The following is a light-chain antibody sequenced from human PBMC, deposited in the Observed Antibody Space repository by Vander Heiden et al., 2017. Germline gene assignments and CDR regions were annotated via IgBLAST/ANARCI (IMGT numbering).Light chain of an antibody. CDR3: QSYDGNRQLV. J-gene: IGLJ3*02. CDR2: EDN. Sequence: NFMLTQPHPVSESPGKTVTISCTGSGGGIASNYVQWYQQRPGSAPTIVIYEDNQRPSGVPDRFSGSIDSSSSSASLTISGLKTEDEADYYCQSYDGNRQLVFGGGTKLTVL. V-gene: IGLV6-57*02. CDR1: GGGIASNY.